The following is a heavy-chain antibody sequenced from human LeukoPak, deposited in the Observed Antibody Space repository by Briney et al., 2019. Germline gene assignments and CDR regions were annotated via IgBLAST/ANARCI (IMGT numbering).Heavy chain of an antibody. Sequence: ASVKVSCKASGYTFIDYYFNWVRQAPGQGPEWMGRINVKSGATDYAQKFQGRVTVTRDTSISTAYMELSSLRSDDTAVYYCARVGRESSTGWLDYWGQGTLVTVSS. J-gene: IGHJ4*02. CDR2: INVKSGAT. CDR3: ARVGRESSTGWLDY. D-gene: IGHD6-19*01. CDR1: GYTFIDYY. V-gene: IGHV1-2*06.